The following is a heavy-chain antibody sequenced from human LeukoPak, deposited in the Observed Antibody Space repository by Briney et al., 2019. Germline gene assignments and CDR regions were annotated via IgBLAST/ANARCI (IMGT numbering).Heavy chain of an antibody. V-gene: IGHV3-23*01. J-gene: IGHJ4*02. Sequence: GGSLRLSCAASGFTFSSYAMSWVRQAPGKGLEWVSAISGSGGSTYYADSVKGRFTISRDNSKNTLYLQMNSLRPEDTAIYYGARVSGDYDVDYWGQGTLVTVSS. CDR3: ARVSGDYDVDY. D-gene: IGHD4-17*01. CDR2: ISGSGGST. CDR1: GFTFSSYA.